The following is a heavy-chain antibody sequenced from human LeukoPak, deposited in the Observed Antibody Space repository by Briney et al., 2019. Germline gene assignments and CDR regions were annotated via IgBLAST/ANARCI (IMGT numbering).Heavy chain of an antibody. CDR2: ISGGGDGT. CDR1: GFTFSIYW. Sequence: GGSLRLSCAASGFTFSIYWMSWVRQAPGKGLEWVSGISGGGDGTYYADSVKGRFTISRDNSKSTLFLQMNSLRVEDTAIYYCAKEGIGGSLREDAFEIWGQGTLVTVSS. D-gene: IGHD3-16*01. CDR3: AKEGIGGSLREDAFEI. J-gene: IGHJ3*02. V-gene: IGHV3-23*01.